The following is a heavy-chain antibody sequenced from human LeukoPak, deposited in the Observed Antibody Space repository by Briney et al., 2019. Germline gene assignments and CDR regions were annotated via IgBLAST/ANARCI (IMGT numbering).Heavy chain of an antibody. Sequence: SETLSLTCTVSGGSISSHYWSWIRQPPGKGLEWIGYIYYSGSTNYNPSLKSRVTISVDTSKNQFSLKLSSVTAADTAVYYCARAHYSNYVGYYYYYMDVWGKGTTVTVSS. J-gene: IGHJ6*03. CDR2: IYYSGST. D-gene: IGHD4-11*01. CDR1: GGSISSHY. V-gene: IGHV4-59*11. CDR3: ARAHYSNYVGYYYYYMDV.